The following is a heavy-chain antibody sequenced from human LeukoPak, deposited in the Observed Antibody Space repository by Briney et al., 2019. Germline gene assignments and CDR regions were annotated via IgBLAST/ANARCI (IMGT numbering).Heavy chain of an antibody. D-gene: IGHD1-26*01. Sequence: GSLRLSWAASGFTFRNYWMIWVRQPPGKGLEWIGEINHSGSTNYNPSLKSRVTISVDTSKNQLSLKLSSVTAADTAVYYCASSLPATDQVGAYYFDYWGQGTLVTVSS. CDR1: GFTFRNYW. CDR3: ASSLPATDQVGAYYFDY. CDR2: INHSGST. J-gene: IGHJ4*02. V-gene: IGHV4-34*01.